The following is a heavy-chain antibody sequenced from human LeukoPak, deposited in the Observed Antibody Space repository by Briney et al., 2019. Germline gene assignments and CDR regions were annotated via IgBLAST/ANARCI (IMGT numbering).Heavy chain of an antibody. CDR1: GGSFSGYY. CDR3: ARVYYDFWSGYSG. V-gene: IGHV4-34*01. D-gene: IGHD3-3*01. Sequence: SETLSLTCAVYGGSFSGYYWNWIRQPPGKGLEWIGEINHSGSTNYNPSLKSRVTISVDTSKNQFSLKLSSVTAADTAVYYCARVYYDFWSGYSGWGQGTLVTVSS. J-gene: IGHJ4*02. CDR2: INHSGST.